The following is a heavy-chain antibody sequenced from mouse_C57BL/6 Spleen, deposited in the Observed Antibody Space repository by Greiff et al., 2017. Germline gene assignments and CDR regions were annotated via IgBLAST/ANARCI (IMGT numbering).Heavy chain of an antibody. CDR3: TREGALDSSGYGDY. CDR1: GFTFSSYA. J-gene: IGHJ2*01. Sequence: EVKLMESGEGLVKPGGSLKLSCAASGFTFSSYALSWVRQTPEKRLEWVAYISSGGDYIYYADTVKGRFTISRDNARNTLYLQMSSLKSEDTAMYYCTREGALDSSGYGDYWGQGTTLTVSS. V-gene: IGHV5-9-1*02. CDR2: ISSGGDYI. D-gene: IGHD3-2*02.